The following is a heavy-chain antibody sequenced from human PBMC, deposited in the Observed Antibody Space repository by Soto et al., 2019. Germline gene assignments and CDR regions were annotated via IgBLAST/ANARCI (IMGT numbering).Heavy chain of an antibody. V-gene: IGHV4-34*08. D-gene: IGHD3-10*01. CDR3: ARDFRYFPY. CDR2: IEHNGNN. Sequence: PSETLSLTCAVYVGTFSGYFWTWVRQPPGKGLEWIGEIEHNGNNNINPSLKSRVIMSVDTSKNQISLTLTSVTAADTAVYYCARDFRYFPYWGQGTLVTVS. CDR1: VGTFSGYF. J-gene: IGHJ4*02.